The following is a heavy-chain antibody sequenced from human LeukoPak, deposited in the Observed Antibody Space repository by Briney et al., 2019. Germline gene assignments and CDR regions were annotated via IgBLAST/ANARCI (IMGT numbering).Heavy chain of an antibody. Sequence: SQTLSLSCTVSGGSISGGDYYWSWIRQPPGKGLEWIGYIYYSGSTCYNPSLKSRVTISVDTSKNQFSLKLSSVTAADTAVYYCARLERYSDWLSDAFDIWGQGTMATVSS. CDR1: GGSISGGDYY. CDR3: ARLERYSDWLSDAFDI. D-gene: IGHD3-9*01. J-gene: IGHJ3*02. V-gene: IGHV4-30-4*01. CDR2: IYYSGST.